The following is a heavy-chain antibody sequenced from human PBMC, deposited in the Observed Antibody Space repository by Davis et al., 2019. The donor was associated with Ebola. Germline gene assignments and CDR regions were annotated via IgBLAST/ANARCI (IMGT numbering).Heavy chain of an antibody. CDR1: GFPFSSYW. J-gene: IGHJ4*02. CDR2: IKDDGSVK. D-gene: IGHD2-21*01. Sequence: GESLKISCAASGFPFSSYWMCWVRQAPGKGLEWVASIKDDGSVKYYVDSVKGRFTISRDSAENSLYLQMNSLRAEDTAVYYCASRVGFHYWGQGTLVTVSS. V-gene: IGHV3-7*03. CDR3: ASRVGFHY.